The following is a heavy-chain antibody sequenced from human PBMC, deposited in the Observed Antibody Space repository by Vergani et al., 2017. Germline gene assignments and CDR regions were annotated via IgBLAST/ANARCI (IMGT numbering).Heavy chain of an antibody. V-gene: IGHV1-69*12. CDR1: GGTFSSYA. Sequence: QVQLVQSGAKVKKPGSSVKVSCKASGGTFSSYAISWVRQAPGQGLEWMGGIIPIFGTANYAQKFQGRVTITADESTSTAYMELSSLRSEDTAVYYCARGTIAAPRGLETGAYFDYWGQGTLVTVSS. J-gene: IGHJ4*02. CDR3: ARGTIAAPRGLETGAYFDY. D-gene: IGHD6-6*01. CDR2: IIPIFGTA.